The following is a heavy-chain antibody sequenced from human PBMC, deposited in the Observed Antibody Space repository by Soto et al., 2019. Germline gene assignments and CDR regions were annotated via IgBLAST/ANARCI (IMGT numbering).Heavy chain of an antibody. CDR2: ISWNSAIT. Sequence: EVQLLESGGASVQPGKSLRLSCAASGFNFGYYAMHWVRQAPGKGLEWVSSISWNSAITDYAASVQGRFTISRDNAKNSLYQQMNSLRAEDTALYYCANEAGTGSNYHLHSWGQGTLVTVSS. D-gene: IGHD4-4*01. CDR1: GFNFGYYA. CDR3: ANEAGTGSNYHLHS. J-gene: IGHJ4*02. V-gene: IGHV3-9*01.